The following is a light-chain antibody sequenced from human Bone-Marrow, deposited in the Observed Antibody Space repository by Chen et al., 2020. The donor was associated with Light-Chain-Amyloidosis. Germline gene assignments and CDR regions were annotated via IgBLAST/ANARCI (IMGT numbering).Light chain of an antibody. J-gene: IGLJ1*01. CDR1: SSDVGGYNY. CDR3: SSYTSSSTYV. Sequence: QSALTQPASVSGSPGQSITISCTGPSSDVGGYNYVSWYQQHPGNAPKLMIYDFSKRPSGVSNRFSGSKSGNTASLTISGRQAEDEADYYCSSYTSSSTYVFGTGTKVTVL. V-gene: IGLV2-14*01. CDR2: DFS.